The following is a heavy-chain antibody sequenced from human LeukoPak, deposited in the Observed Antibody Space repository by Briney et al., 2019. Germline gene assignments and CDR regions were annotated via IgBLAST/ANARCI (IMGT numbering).Heavy chain of an antibody. V-gene: IGHV4-59*01. CDR3: ARYYDSSGYSFDY. CDR1: GGSISGYY. D-gene: IGHD3-22*01. CDR2: IYYSGST. Sequence: SETLSLTCTVSGGSISGYYWSWIRQPPGKGLEWIGYIYYSGSTNYNPSLKSRVTISVDTSKNQFSLKLSSVTAADTAVYYCARYYDSSGYSFDYWGQGTLVTVSS. J-gene: IGHJ4*02.